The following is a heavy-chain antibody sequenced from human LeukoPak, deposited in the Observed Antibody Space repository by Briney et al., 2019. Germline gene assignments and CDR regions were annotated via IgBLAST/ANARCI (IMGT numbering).Heavy chain of an antibody. CDR2: INHSGST. V-gene: IGHV4-34*01. CDR3: ARAHRSLYSNYYYYMDV. CDR1: GGSFRGYY. Sequence: SETLSLTCAVYGGSFRGYYWSWIRQPPGKGLEWIGEINHSGSTNYNPSLKSRVTISVDTSKNQFSLKLSSVTAADTAVYYCARAHRSLYSNYYYYMDVWGKGTTVTVSS. J-gene: IGHJ6*03. D-gene: IGHD4-11*01.